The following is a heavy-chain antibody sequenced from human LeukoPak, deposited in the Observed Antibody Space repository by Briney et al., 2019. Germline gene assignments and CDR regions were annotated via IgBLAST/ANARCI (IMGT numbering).Heavy chain of an antibody. Sequence: GRSLRLSCAASGFTFGGYGMHWVRQAPGKGLEWVSYISSSSSTIYYADSVKGRFTISRDNAKNSLYLQMNSLRDEDTAVYYCARSPYTAIDFWGQGTLVTVSS. J-gene: IGHJ4*02. V-gene: IGHV3-48*02. CDR1: GFTFGGYG. D-gene: IGHD5-18*01. CDR2: ISSSSSTI. CDR3: ARSPYTAIDF.